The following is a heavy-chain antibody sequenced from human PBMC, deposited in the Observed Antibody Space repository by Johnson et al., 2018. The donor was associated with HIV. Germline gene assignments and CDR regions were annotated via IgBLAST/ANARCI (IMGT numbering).Heavy chain of an antibody. D-gene: IGHD3-22*01. CDR3: RKGHSSGDPNDAFDI. Sequence: QVQLVESGGGVVQPGGSLRLSCAASGFTFSNYGMHWVRQAPGKGLEWVAVIRYGGDINYEVDSVEGRFPICRDNSKNTLYLQMNSLRTEDTAMYYCRKGHSSGDPNDAFDIWGRGTIVTVSS. J-gene: IGHJ3*02. CDR2: IRYGGDIN. CDR1: GFTFSNYG. V-gene: IGHV3-30*02.